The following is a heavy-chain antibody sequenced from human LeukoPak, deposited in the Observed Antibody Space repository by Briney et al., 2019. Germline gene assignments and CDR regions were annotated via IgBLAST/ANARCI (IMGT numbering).Heavy chain of an antibody. CDR3: ARGREITLVRGLINYYGMDV. Sequence: KASETLSLTCAVYGGSSSGYDWNWIRQPPGKGLEWIGEVNHSGSTNYNPSLKSRVTISIDTSKNQFPLKLSSVTAADTAVYYCARGREITLVRGLINYYGMDVWGRGTTVTVSS. CDR1: GGSSSGYD. CDR2: VNHSGST. J-gene: IGHJ6*02. D-gene: IGHD3-10*01. V-gene: IGHV4-34*01.